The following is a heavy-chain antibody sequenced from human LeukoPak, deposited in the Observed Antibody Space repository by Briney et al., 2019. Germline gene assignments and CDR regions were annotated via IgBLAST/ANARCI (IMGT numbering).Heavy chain of an antibody. Sequence: GGSLRLSCAASGFTFRTYNMHWVRQAPGKGLEWVSTIGSISNNYKYYADSVKGRFSISRDNARNSLYLQMNSLGAEDTAVYFCARGTNWSPLDFDFWGPGTLVTVSS. V-gene: IGHV3-21*01. D-gene: IGHD3-3*01. CDR2: IGSISNNYK. J-gene: IGHJ4*02. CDR3: ARGTNWSPLDFDF. CDR1: GFTFRTYN.